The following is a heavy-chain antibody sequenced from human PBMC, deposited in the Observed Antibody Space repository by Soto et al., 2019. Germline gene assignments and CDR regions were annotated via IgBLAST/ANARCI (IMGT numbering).Heavy chain of an antibody. J-gene: IGHJ4*02. V-gene: IGHV4-59*01. CDR1: GGSISSYY. CDR3: ARSPRGGVIVQYYFDY. CDR2: IYYSGRT. D-gene: IGHD3-16*02. Sequence: QVQLQESGPGLVKPSETLSLTCTVSGGSISSYYWSWIRQPPGKGLEWIGYIYYSGRTNYNPSLKSRVTISVDTSKNQFSLKLSSVTAADTAVYYCARSPRGGVIVQYYFDYWGQGTLVTVSS.